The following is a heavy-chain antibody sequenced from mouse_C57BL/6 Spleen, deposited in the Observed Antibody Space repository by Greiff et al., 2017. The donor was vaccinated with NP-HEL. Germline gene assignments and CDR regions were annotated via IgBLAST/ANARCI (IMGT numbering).Heavy chain of an antibody. J-gene: IGHJ1*03. CDR1: GYTFTSYW. CDR3: ARDYYGSSYGYFDV. D-gene: IGHD1-1*01. CDR2: IDPNSGGT. V-gene: IGHV1-72*01. Sequence: VQLQQPGAELVKPGASVKLSCKASGYTFTSYWMHWVKQRPGRGLEWIGRIDPNSGGTKYNEKFKSKATLTVDKPSSTAYIQLSSLTSEDSAVYYCARDYYGSSYGYFDVWGTGTTVTVAT.